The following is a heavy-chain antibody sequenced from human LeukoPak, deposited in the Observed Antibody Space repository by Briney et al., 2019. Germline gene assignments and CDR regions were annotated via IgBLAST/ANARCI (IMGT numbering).Heavy chain of an antibody. V-gene: IGHV4-34*01. Sequence: PSETLSLTCAVYGGSFRGYYWSWIRQPPGKGLEWIGEINHSGSTNYNPSLKSRVTISVDTSKNQISLKLTSVTAADTAIYYCGKTDIYFNPIDYWGPGSLVTVSS. J-gene: IGHJ4*02. CDR3: GKTDIYFNPIDY. CDR2: INHSGST. CDR1: GGSFRGYY. D-gene: IGHD3-9*01.